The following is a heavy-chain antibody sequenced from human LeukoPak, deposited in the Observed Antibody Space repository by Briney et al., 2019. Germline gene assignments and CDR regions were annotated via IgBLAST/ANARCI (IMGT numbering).Heavy chain of an antibody. CDR2: ITFSGGNT. D-gene: IGHD5-18*01. Sequence: GGSLRLSCAASGFTFSDYAMSWVRQAPGEGLEWVSSITFSGGNTYYADSVKGRFTISRDNSKNTLFLQMNSLRPEDTAVYYCARLGEDSYGYQTDFDYWGQGTLVTVSS. CDR1: GFTFSDYA. CDR3: ARLGEDSYGYQTDFDY. J-gene: IGHJ4*02. V-gene: IGHV3-23*01.